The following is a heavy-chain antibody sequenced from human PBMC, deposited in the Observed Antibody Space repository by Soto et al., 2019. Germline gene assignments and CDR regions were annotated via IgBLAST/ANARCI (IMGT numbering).Heavy chain of an antibody. CDR2: IGSSGSNT. Sequence: DVQLLESGGGLVQPGGSLRLSCAASGFTFSSYAMTWVRQAPGKGLEWVSTIGSSGSNTHYTDSVKGRFTISRDNSKNTLYLQMISLRAEDTAAYFCANAAHMATSLHFDYWGQGTQVTVSS. J-gene: IGHJ4*02. CDR1: GFTFSSYA. V-gene: IGHV3-23*01. CDR3: ANAAHMATSLHFDY. D-gene: IGHD5-12*01.